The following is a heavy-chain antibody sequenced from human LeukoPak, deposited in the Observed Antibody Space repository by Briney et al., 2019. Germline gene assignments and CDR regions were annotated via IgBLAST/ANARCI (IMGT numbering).Heavy chain of an antibody. CDR1: GFTFDDYA. CDR2: ISWNSGSI. D-gene: IGHD2-21*01. V-gene: IGHV3-9*03. J-gene: IGHJ6*03. Sequence: GRSLRLSCAASGFTFDDYAMHWVRQAPGKGLEWVSGISWNSGSIGYADSVKGRFTISRDNAKNSLYLQMNSLRAEDMALYYCAKDRFPYYYYYYMDVWGKGTTVSVSS. CDR3: AKDRFPYYYYYYMDV.